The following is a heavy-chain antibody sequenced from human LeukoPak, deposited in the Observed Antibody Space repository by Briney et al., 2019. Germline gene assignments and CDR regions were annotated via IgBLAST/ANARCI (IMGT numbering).Heavy chain of an antibody. CDR1: GFTFSSYS. D-gene: IGHD3-22*01. CDR2: ISSSSSYI. V-gene: IGHV3-21*01. Sequence: GGSLRLSCAASGFTFSSYSMNWVRQAPGKGLEWVSSISSSSSYIYYADSVKGRFTISRDNAKNSLYLQMNSLRAEDTAVYYCARGVLHYYDSSEHPPLQHWGQGTLVTVSS. J-gene: IGHJ1*01. CDR3: ARGVLHYYDSSEHPPLQH.